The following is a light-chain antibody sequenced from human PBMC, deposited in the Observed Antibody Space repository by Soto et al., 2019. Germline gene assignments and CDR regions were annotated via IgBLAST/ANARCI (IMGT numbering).Light chain of an antibody. Sequence: EIVLTQSPCTLSLSPRERATLSCGASQRVSSRNLAWYQQKSGQAPRLLIYGASSRAIHTPDRVSGSGSGTDFTLTISGLEPEDFAVYYCQHFGNSLWTFGQVAKVDTK. V-gene: IGKV3-20*01. J-gene: IGKJ1*01. CDR2: GAS. CDR1: QRVSSRN. CDR3: QHFGNSLWT.